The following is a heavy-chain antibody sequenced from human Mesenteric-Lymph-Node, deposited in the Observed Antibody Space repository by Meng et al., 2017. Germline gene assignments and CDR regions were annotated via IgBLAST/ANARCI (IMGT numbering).Heavy chain of an antibody. CDR2: ISGSGGST. Sequence: GESLKISCAASGFTFSSYAMSWVRQAPGKGLEWVSAISGSGGSTYYADSVKGRFTISRGNSKNTLYLQMNSLRAEDTAVYYCAKPYCTNGVCYIVDYYYGMDVWGQGTTVTVSS. CDR1: GFTFSSYA. J-gene: IGHJ6*02. D-gene: IGHD2-8*01. CDR3: AKPYCTNGVCYIVDYYYGMDV. V-gene: IGHV3-23*01.